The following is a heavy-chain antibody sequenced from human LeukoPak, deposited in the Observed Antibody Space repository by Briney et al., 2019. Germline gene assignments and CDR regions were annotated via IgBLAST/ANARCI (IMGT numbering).Heavy chain of an antibody. D-gene: IGHD4-23*01. V-gene: IGHV1-8*01. CDR3: ARGRDYGGNHNY. CDR2: MNPNSGNT. Sequence: ASVKVSCKASGYTFTSYDINWVRQATGQGLEWMGWMNPNSGNTDYAQKFQGRVTMTRNTSISTAYMELSSLRSEDTAVYYCARGRDYGGNHNYWGQGTLVTVSS. J-gene: IGHJ4*02. CDR1: GYTFTSYD.